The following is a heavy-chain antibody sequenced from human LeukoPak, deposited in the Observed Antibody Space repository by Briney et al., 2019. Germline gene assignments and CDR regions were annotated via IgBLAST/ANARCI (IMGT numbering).Heavy chain of an antibody. CDR2: IYYSGST. D-gene: IGHD6-19*01. Sequence: SETLSLTCTVSGYSISSGYYWGWIRQPPGKGLEWIGSIYYSGSTYYNPSLKSRVTISVDTSKNQFSLKLSSVTAADTAVYYCARDTYSSGWVDYWGQGTLVTVSS. CDR1: GYSISSGYY. V-gene: IGHV4-38-2*02. J-gene: IGHJ4*02. CDR3: ARDTYSSGWVDY.